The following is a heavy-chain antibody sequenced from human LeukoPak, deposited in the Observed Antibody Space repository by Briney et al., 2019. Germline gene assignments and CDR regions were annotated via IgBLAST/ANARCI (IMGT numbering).Heavy chain of an antibody. J-gene: IGHJ4*02. V-gene: IGHV4-59*01. CDR1: GGSISGYY. Sequence: PSETLSLTCTVSGGSISGYYWSWIRQPPGKGLEWIGYIYYSGSTNYNPSLKSRVTISVDTSKNQFSLKLSSVTAADTAVYYCARNRDYGENFDYWGQGTLVTVSS. CDR2: IYYSGST. CDR3: ARNRDYGENFDY. D-gene: IGHD4-17*01.